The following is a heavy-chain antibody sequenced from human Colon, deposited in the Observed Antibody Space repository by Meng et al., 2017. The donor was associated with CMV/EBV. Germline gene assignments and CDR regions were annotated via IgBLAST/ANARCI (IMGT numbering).Heavy chain of an antibody. CDR3: ATTVLVPASNIDF. D-gene: IGHD3-10*01. Sequence: GFTFSNAWMSWVRQAPGKGLEWVGRIKREKDGGTIDYAAPVKDRFIISRDDSKNTVYLQMNSLRSEDTAVYYCATTVLVPASNIDFWGQGTLVTV. J-gene: IGHJ4*02. V-gene: IGHV3-15*01. CDR2: IKREKDGGTI. CDR1: GFTFSNAW.